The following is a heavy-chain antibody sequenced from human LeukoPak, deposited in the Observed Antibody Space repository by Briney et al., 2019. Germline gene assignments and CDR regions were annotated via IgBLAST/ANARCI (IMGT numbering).Heavy chain of an antibody. CDR1: GFTFSSYA. D-gene: IGHD5-24*01. J-gene: IGHJ4*02. V-gene: IGHV3-30-3*01. Sequence: TGGSLRLSCAASGFTFSSYAMHWVRQAPGKGLEWVAVISYDGSNKYYADSVKGRFTISRDNSKNTLYLQMNSLRAEDTAVYYCAKVSAATSYFDYWGQGTLVTVSS. CDR3: AKVSAATSYFDY. CDR2: ISYDGSNK.